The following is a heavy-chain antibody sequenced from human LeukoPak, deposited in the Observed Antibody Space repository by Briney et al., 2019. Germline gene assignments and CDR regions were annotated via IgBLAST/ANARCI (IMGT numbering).Heavy chain of an antibody. CDR3: ARDSVVVVAAPDAFDI. V-gene: IGHV3-21*01. Sequence: SSSSYIYYADSVKGRFTISRDNAKNSLYLQMNSLRAEDTAVYYCARDSVVVVAAPDAFDIWGQGTMVTVSS. D-gene: IGHD2-15*01. CDR2: SSSSYI. J-gene: IGHJ3*02.